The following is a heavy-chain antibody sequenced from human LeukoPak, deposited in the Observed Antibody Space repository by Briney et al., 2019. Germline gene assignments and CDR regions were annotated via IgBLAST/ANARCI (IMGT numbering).Heavy chain of an antibody. Sequence: GGSLRLSCAASGFTFSSYGMHWVRQAPGKGLEWVAVIWYDGSNKYYADSVKGRFTISRDNSKNTLYLQMNSLRAEDTAVYYCARDPLYDYVWGSHRYFDYWGQGILVTVSS. CDR2: IWYDGSNK. D-gene: IGHD3-16*02. CDR3: ARDPLYDYVWGSHRYFDY. V-gene: IGHV3-33*01. J-gene: IGHJ4*02. CDR1: GFTFSSYG.